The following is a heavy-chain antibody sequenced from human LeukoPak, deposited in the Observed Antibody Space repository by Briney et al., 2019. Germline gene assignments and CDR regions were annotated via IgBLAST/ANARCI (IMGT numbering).Heavy chain of an antibody. Sequence: SETLPLTCAVYGGSFSGYYWSWIRQPPGKGLEWIGEINHSGSTNYNPSLKSRVTISVDTSKNQFSLKLSSVTAADTAVYYCARGDGYPEDAFDIWGQGTMVTVSS. CDR1: GGSFSGYY. CDR3: ARGDGYPEDAFDI. V-gene: IGHV4-34*01. D-gene: IGHD5-24*01. J-gene: IGHJ3*02. CDR2: INHSGST.